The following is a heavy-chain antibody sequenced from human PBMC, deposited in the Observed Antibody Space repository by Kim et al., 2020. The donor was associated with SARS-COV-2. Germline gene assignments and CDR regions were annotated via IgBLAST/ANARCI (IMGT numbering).Heavy chain of an antibody. Sequence: ASVKVSCKASGYTFTGYYMHWVRQAPGQGLEWMGRINPNSGGTNYAQKFQGRVTMTRDTSISTAYMELSRLRSDDTAVYYCARYELVRSEGDYYYGMDVWGQGTTVTVSS. J-gene: IGHJ6*02. CDR2: INPNSGGT. CDR3: ARYELVRSEGDYYYGMDV. D-gene: IGHD6-6*01. CDR1: GYTFTGYY. V-gene: IGHV1-2*06.